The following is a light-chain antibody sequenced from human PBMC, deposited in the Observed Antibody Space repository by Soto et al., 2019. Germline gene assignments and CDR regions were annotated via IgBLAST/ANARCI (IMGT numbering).Light chain of an antibody. CDR1: SSDVGSYNL. J-gene: IGLJ1*01. CDR3: CSYAGSSTFFYV. V-gene: IGLV2-23*02. CDR2: EVS. Sequence: QSVVPQPASVSGSPGQSITISCTGTSSDVGSYNLVSWYQQHPGKAPKLMIYEVSKRPSGVSNRFSGSKSGNTASLTISGLQAEDEADYYCCSYAGSSTFFYVFGTG.